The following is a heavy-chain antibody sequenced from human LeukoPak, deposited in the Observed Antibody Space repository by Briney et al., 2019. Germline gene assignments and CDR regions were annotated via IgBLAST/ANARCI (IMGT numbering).Heavy chain of an antibody. D-gene: IGHD2-2*02. Sequence: PGGSLRLSCAASGFTVSSNYMSWVRQAPGKGLEWVAFIRSDGTNRYYVDTVRGRFTISRDNAKNSLYLQMNSLRAEDTAVYYCARNAFVDCSTTSCYNDYWGQGTLVTVSS. J-gene: IGHJ4*02. CDR3: ARNAFVDCSTTSCYNDY. CDR1: GFTVSSNY. V-gene: IGHV3-33*08. CDR2: IRSDGTNR.